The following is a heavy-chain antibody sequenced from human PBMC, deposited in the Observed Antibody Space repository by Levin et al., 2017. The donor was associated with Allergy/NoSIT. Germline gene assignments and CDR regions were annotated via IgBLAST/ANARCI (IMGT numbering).Heavy chain of an antibody. J-gene: IGHJ1*01. CDR3: AKYGDHHRSSGWYSGYFQH. D-gene: IGHD6-19*01. Sequence: PGGSLRLSCAASGFTFSSYGMHWVRQAPGKGLEWVAVISYDGSNKYYADSVKGRFTISRDNSKNTLYLQMNSLRAEDTAVYYCAKYGDHHRSSGWYSGYFQHWGQGTLVTVSS. V-gene: IGHV3-30*18. CDR1: GFTFSSYG. CDR2: ISYDGSNK.